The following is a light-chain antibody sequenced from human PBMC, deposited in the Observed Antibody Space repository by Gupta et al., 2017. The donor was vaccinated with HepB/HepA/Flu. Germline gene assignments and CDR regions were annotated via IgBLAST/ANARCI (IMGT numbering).Light chain of an antibody. CDR1: QSVSTSY. J-gene: IGKJ2*01. CDR2: RVS. CDR3: QQEGSSPGI. Sequence: EIVLTQSPGTLSLSPGERATFSCRASQSVSTSYLAWYQQKPGQTPRLLIYRVSSRATGIPDRFSDSGSGTDFTLTISRLEPEDFAVYYCQQEGSSPGIFGQGTKMDIK. V-gene: IGKV3-20*01.